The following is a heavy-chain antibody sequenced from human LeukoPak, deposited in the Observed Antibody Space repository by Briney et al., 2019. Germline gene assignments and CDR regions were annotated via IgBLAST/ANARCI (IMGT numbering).Heavy chain of an antibody. CDR2: IENRGYT. Sequence: TSETLSLTCTVPGVPMSSRNSYWRWIRQPPGMGLEWVGTIENRGYTAYHPSLPGRVTISLEASRRQCSVTLGFVSATDTGVYYCARHTSGTLFSYWGQGILATVSS. CDR1: GVPMSSRNSY. D-gene: IGHD1-1*01. V-gene: IGHV4-39*01. J-gene: IGHJ1*01. CDR3: ARHTSGTLFSY.